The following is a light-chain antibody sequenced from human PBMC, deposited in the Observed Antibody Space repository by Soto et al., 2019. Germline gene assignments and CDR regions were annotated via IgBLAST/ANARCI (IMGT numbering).Light chain of an antibody. Sequence: QSVLTQPASVSGSPGQSITISCTGTNSDVGGYNYVSWYQQHPGKAPELMIYEVSHRPSGVSNRFSGSKSDNTASLTISGLQAEDEADYYCSSYTSLSTLYVFGTGTKVPV. CDR3: SSYTSLSTLYV. CDR2: EVS. V-gene: IGLV2-14*01. J-gene: IGLJ1*01. CDR1: NSDVGGYNY.